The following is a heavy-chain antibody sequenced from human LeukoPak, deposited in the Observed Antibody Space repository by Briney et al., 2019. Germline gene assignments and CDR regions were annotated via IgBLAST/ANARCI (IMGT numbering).Heavy chain of an antibody. CDR2: IYNSGIT. J-gene: IGHJ4*02. V-gene: IGHV4-61*02. CDR3: AGGRGYYYDSSGYSW. CDR1: GGSISSGSYY. D-gene: IGHD3-22*01. Sequence: PSETLSLTCTVSGGSISSGSYYWSWIRQPAGKGLEYIGRIYNSGITNYNPSLKSRVTISVDTSKNQFSLKLSSVTAADTAVYYCAGGRGYYYDSSGYSWWGQGTLVTVSS.